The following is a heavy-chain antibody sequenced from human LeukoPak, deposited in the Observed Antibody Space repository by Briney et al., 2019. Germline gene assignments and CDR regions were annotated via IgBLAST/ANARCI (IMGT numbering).Heavy chain of an antibody. CDR3: AKFPPSYSSTKPGDY. CDR1: GFTFSSYA. CDR2: ISGSGGST. J-gene: IGHJ4*02. V-gene: IGHV3-23*01. Sequence: GGSLRLSCAASGFTFSSYAMSWVRQAPGEGLEWVSAISGSGGSTYYADSVKGRFTISRDNSKNTLYLQMNSLRAEDTAVYYCAKFPPSYSSTKPGDYWGQGTLVTVSS. D-gene: IGHD6-13*01.